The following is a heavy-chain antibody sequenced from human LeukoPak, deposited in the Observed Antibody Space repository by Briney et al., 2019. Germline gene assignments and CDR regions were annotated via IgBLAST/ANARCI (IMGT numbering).Heavy chain of an antibody. CDR1: GFSLSTRGMC. CDR2: IDWDDDK. D-gene: IGHD6-13*01. J-gene: IGHJ4*02. Sequence: ASGPTLVNPTQTLTLTCTFSGFSLSTRGMCVSWIRQPPGKALEWLARIDWDDDKYYSTSLKTRLTISKDTSKNQVVLTMTNMDPVDTATYYCARTYHSSWPYYFDYWGQGTLVTVSS. V-gene: IGHV2-70*11. CDR3: ARTYHSSWPYYFDY.